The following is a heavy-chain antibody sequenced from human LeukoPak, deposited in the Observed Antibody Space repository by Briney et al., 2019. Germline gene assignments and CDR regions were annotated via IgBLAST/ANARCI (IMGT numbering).Heavy chain of an antibody. CDR1: GGSISSSSYY. CDR2: ICYSGST. Sequence: SETLSLTCTVSGGSISSSSYYWGWIRQPPGKGLEWIGSICYSGSTYYNPSLKSRVTISVDTSKNQFSLKLSSVTAADTAVYYCARHVVAAADPFDYWGQGTLVTVSS. J-gene: IGHJ4*02. CDR3: ARHVVAAADPFDY. V-gene: IGHV4-39*01. D-gene: IGHD6-13*01.